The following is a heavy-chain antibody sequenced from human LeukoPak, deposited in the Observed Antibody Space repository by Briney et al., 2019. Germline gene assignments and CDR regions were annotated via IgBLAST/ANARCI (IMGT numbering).Heavy chain of an antibody. V-gene: IGHV4-59*01. D-gene: IGHD5-12*01. CDR3: ARDIVATITGGVGAFDI. CDR1: GGSISSYY. CDR2: IYYSGST. Sequence: SETLFLTCTVSGGSISSYYWSWIRQPPGKGLEWIGYIYYSGSTNYNPSLKSRVTISVDTSKNQFSLKLSSVTAADTAVYYCARDIVATITGGVGAFDIWGQGTMVTVSS. J-gene: IGHJ3*02.